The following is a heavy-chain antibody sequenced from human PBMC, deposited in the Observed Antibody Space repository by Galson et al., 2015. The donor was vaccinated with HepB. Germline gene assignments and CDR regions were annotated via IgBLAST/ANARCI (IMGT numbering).Heavy chain of an antibody. CDR2: IIPIFGTA. Sequence: SVKVSCKASGGTFSSYAISWVRQAPGQGLEWMGGIIPIFGTANYAQKFQGRVTITADESTSTAYMELSSLRSEDTAVYYCARRFWSGYYGAFDIWGQGTMVTVSS. J-gene: IGHJ3*02. D-gene: IGHD3-3*01. CDR3: ARRFWSGYYGAFDI. CDR1: GGTFSSYA. V-gene: IGHV1-69*13.